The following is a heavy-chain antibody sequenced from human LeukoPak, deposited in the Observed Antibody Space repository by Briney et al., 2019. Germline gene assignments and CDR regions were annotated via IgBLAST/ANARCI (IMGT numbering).Heavy chain of an antibody. CDR2: IYSGGST. CDR1: GFTVSSNY. V-gene: IGHV3-53*01. Sequence: GGSLRLPCAASGFTVSSNYMSWVRQAPGKGLEWVSVIYSGGSTYYADSVKGRFTISRDNSKNTLYLQMNSLRAEDTAVYYCAREGDSSGYYYNYFDYWGQGTLVTVSS. J-gene: IGHJ4*02. CDR3: AREGDSSGYYYNYFDY. D-gene: IGHD3-22*01.